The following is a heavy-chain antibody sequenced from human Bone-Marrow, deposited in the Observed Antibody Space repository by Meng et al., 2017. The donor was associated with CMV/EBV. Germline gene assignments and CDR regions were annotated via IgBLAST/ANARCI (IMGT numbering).Heavy chain of an antibody. CDR1: GYTFTGFF. D-gene: IGHD5-18*01. Sequence: ASVKVSCKVSGYTFTGFFLHWVRQAPGQGLEWMGWINFNGADTDYAQKFQGRVTMTRDTSISTAYMELRSLRSDDTAVYYCAREEAYSYGFDYYYYGMDVWGQGTTVTVSS. CDR2: INFNGADT. CDR3: AREEAYSYGFDYYYYGMDV. V-gene: IGHV1-2*02. J-gene: IGHJ6*02.